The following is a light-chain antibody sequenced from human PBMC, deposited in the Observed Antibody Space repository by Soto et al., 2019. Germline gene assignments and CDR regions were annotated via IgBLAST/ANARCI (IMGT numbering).Light chain of an antibody. CDR3: QQYNSYPWT. Sequence: DIQMTQSTSTLSASVGDRVTITCRASQRISSWLAWYQQKPGKAPKLLIYKASSLESGVTSRFSGSGSGTEFTLTISSLQPDDFATYYCQQYNSYPWTFGQGTKVEIK. CDR2: KAS. CDR1: QRISSW. J-gene: IGKJ1*01. V-gene: IGKV1-5*03.